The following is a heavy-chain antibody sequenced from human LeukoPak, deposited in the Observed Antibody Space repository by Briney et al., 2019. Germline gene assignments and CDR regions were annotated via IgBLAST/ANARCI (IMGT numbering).Heavy chain of an antibody. CDR3: ARDHGDGYNYAFDI. CDR2: ISAYNGNT. CDR1: GYTFTSYG. Sequence: ASVKVSCKASGYTFTSYGISWVRQAPGQGLEWMGWISAYNGNTNYAQKLQGRVTITADESTSTAYMELSSLRSEDTAVYYCARDHGDGYNYAFDIWGQGTMVTVSS. D-gene: IGHD5-24*01. J-gene: IGHJ3*02. V-gene: IGHV1-18*01.